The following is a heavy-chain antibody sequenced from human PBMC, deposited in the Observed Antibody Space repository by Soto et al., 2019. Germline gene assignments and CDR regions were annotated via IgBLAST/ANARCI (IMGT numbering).Heavy chain of an antibody. CDR3: ASQQWFGELGAGMDV. J-gene: IGHJ6*02. CDR1: GGSISSGDYY. Sequence: SETLSLTCTVSGGSISSGDYYWSWIRQPPGKGLEWIGYIYHSGSTYYNPSLKSRVTISVDTSKNQFSLKLSSVTAADTAVYYCASQQWFGELGAGMDVWGQGTTVTVS. V-gene: IGHV4-30-4*01. D-gene: IGHD3-10*01. CDR2: IYHSGST.